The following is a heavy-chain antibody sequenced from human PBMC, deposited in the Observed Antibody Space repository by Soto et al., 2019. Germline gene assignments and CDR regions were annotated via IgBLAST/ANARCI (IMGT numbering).Heavy chain of an antibody. J-gene: IGHJ4*02. V-gene: IGHV3-30*18. CDR1: GFTFSSYG. D-gene: IGHD2-21*01. CDR3: AKKKLVSFPPFPLFDY. CDR2: ISYDGSNK. Sequence: QVQLVESGGGVVQPGRSLRLSCAASGFTFSSYGMHWVRQAPGKGLEWVAVISYDGSNKYYADSVKGRFTISRDNSKNTLYLQMISLRAEDTAVYYCAKKKLVSFPPFPLFDYWGQGTLVTVSS.